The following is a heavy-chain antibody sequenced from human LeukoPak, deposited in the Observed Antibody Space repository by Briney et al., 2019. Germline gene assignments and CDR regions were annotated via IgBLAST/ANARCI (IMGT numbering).Heavy chain of an antibody. V-gene: IGHV4-34*01. J-gene: IGHJ5*02. CDR2: INHSGST. CDR1: GGSFSGYY. CDR3: ARLLNWFDP. Sequence: SETLSLTCAVYGGSFSGYYWSWIRQPPGKGLEWIGEINHSGSTNYNPSLKSRVTISVDTSKNQFSLKLSSVTAADTAVYYCARLLNWFDPWGQGTLVTVSS.